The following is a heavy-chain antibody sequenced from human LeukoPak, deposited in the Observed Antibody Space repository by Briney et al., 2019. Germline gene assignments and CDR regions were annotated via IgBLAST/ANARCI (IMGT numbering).Heavy chain of an antibody. J-gene: IGHJ6*03. CDR1: GFTFSSNW. D-gene: IGHD2-15*01. CDR2: IKQDGSEK. CDR3: ARERGGYCSGGSCYTGYMDV. Sequence: PGGSLRLSCAASGFTFSSNWMSWVRQAPGKGLEWVANIKQDGSEKYYVDSVKGRFTSSRDNAKNSLDLQMNSLRAEDTAVYYCARERGGYCSGGSCYTGYMDVWGKGTTVTVSS. V-gene: IGHV3-7*01.